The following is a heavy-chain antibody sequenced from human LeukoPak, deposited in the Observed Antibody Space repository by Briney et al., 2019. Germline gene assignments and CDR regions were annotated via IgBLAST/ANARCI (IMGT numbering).Heavy chain of an antibody. CDR3: ARVYGDYGIYYYYYYGMDV. J-gene: IGHJ6*04. CDR1: GFTFSSYS. D-gene: IGHD4-17*01. Sequence: GGSLRLSCAASGFTFSSYSMNWVRQAPGKGLEWVSSFSSSSSYIYYADSVKGRFTISRDNAKNSLYLQMNSLRAEDTAVYYCARVYGDYGIYYYYYYGMDVWGKGTTVTVSS. CDR2: FSSSSSYI. V-gene: IGHV3-21*01.